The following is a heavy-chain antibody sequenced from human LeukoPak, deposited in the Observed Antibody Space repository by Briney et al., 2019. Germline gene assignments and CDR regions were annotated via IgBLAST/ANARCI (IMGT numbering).Heavy chain of an antibody. J-gene: IGHJ4*02. CDR2: ISGSGGST. V-gene: IGHV3-23*01. D-gene: IGHD6-13*01. CDR3: AKAQDPIAAAGTSPFDY. Sequence: GGSLRLSCAASGFTFNSYAMSWVRQAPGKGLEWVSAISGSGGSTFYADSVKGRFTISRDNSKNTLSLQMNSLRADDTAVYYCAKAQDPIAAAGTSPFDYWGQGTLVTVSS. CDR1: GFTFNSYA.